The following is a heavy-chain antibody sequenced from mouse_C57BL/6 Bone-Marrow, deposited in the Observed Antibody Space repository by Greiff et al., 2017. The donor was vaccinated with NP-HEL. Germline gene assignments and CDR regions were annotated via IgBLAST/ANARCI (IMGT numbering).Heavy chain of an antibody. CDR3: ATYGNYGYFDY. CDR2: INPGSGGT. J-gene: IGHJ2*01. V-gene: IGHV1-54*01. Sequence: VQLQQSGAELVRPGTSVKVSCKASGYAFTNYLIEWVKQRPGQGLEWIGVINPGSGGTNYNEKFKGKATLTADKSSSTAYMQLSSLTSEDSAVYFCATYGNYGYFDYWGQGTTLTVSS. CDR1: GYAFTNYL. D-gene: IGHD2-1*01.